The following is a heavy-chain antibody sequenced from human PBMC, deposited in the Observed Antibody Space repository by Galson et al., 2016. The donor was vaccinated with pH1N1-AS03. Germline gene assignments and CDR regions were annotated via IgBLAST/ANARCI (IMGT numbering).Heavy chain of an antibody. CDR1: GFTFSNAW. CDR2: IRSNTDGATS. V-gene: IGHV3-15*01. CDR3: SAENWNYKVFYGMDV. J-gene: IGHJ6*02. Sequence: SLRLSCAASGFTFSNAWMSWVRQAPGKGLEWVGRIRSNTDGATSDYAAPVKGRFTISRDDSKNTLFLQMNSLKTEDTGVYYCSAENWNYKVFYGMDVWGHGTTVTVSS. D-gene: IGHD1-7*01.